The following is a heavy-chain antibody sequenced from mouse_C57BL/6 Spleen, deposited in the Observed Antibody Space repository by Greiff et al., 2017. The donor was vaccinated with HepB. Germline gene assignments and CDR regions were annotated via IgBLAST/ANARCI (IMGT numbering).Heavy chain of an antibody. D-gene: IGHD2-1*01. CDR2: IWSGGST. CDR3: ARKRGNHEGAMDY. CDR1: GFSLTSYG. Sequence: VQRVESGPGLVQPSQSLSITCTVSGFSLTSYGVHWVRQSPGKGLEWLGVIWSGGSTDYNAAFISRLSISKDNSKSQVFFKMNSLQADDTAIYYCARKRGNHEGAMDYWGQGTSVTVSS. J-gene: IGHJ4*01. V-gene: IGHV2-2*01.